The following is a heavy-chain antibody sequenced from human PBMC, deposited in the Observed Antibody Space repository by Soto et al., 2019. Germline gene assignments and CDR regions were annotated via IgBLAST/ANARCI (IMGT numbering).Heavy chain of an antibody. CDR2: TYYRSKWYN. J-gene: IGHJ5*02. V-gene: IGHV6-1*01. CDR3: ARELLEVSRKWLVTSGLHNWFDP. CDR1: GDSVSSNSAA. Sequence: PSQTLSLTCAISGDSVSSNSAAWNCIRQSPSRGLEWLGRTYYRSKWYNDYAVSVKSRITINPDTSKNQFSLQLNSVTPEDTAVYYCARELLEVSRKWLVTSGLHNWFDPWGQGTLVTVSS. D-gene: IGHD6-19*01.